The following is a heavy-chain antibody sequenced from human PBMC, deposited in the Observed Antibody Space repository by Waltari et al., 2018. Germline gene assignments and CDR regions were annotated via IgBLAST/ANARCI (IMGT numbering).Heavy chain of an antibody. J-gene: IGHJ4*02. CDR1: GFSLSTSGVG. CDR2: IFWDDEK. CDR3: ANLDCSSTTCHLFDY. D-gene: IGHD2-2*01. V-gene: IGHV2-5*02. Sequence: QITLKESGPTLVKPTQTLTLTCTFSGFSLSTSGVGVGWIRQPPGKALDWLTLIFWDDEKRYSPSLKSRLTITKDTSKNQVVLAMTNMDPADTATYYCANLDCSSTTCHLFDYWGQGTLVTVSS.